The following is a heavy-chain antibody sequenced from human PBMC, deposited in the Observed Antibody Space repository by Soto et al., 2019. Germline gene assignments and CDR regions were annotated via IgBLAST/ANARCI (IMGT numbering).Heavy chain of an antibody. CDR1: GFTFSSYG. CDR2: IWYDGSNK. D-gene: IGHD1-26*01. J-gene: IGHJ6*02. CDR3: ARDLYSGSYFEYYYYYYGMDV. V-gene: IGHV3-33*01. Sequence: GGSLRLSCAASGFTFSSYGMHWVLQAPCKGLEWVAVIWYDGSNKYYADSVKGRFTISRDNSKNTLYLQMNSLRAEDTAVYYCARDLYSGSYFEYYYYYYGMDVWGQGATVTVSS.